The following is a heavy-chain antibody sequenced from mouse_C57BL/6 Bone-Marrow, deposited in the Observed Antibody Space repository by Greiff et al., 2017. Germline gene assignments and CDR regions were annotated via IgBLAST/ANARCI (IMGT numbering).Heavy chain of an antibody. V-gene: IGHV1-50*01. CDR2: IDPSDSYT. CDR3: AGYGSY. D-gene: IGHD3-1*01. CDR1: GYTFTSYW. Sequence: VQLQQPGAELVKPGASVKLSCKASGYTFTSYWMQWVKQRPGQGLEWIGEIDPSDSYTNYNQKFKGKATLTVDTSSSTAYMQLSSLTSEDSAVYYCAGYGSYWGQGTLVTVSA. J-gene: IGHJ3*01.